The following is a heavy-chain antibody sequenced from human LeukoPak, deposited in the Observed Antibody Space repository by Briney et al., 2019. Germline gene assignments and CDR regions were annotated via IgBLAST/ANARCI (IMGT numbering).Heavy chain of an antibody. V-gene: IGHV3-21*01. Sequence: GGSLRLSCAASGFTFSSYSMNWVRQAPGKGLELVSYISISSSGYIYYADSVKGRFTISRDNAKNSLYLQMNSLRAKDTAVYYCASSRYEGGTFDIWGQGTLVTVSS. D-gene: IGHD3-16*01. CDR1: GFTFSSYS. CDR3: ASSRYEGGTFDI. J-gene: IGHJ3*02. CDR2: ISISSSGYI.